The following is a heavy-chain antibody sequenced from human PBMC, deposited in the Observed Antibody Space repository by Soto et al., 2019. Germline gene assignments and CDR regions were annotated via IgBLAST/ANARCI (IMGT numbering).Heavy chain of an antibody. J-gene: IGHJ5*02. V-gene: IGHV4-30-4*01. CDR2: IYHTGST. D-gene: IGHD2-2*01. Sequence: SETLSLTCTVSGGSMSRGDYYWSWIRQPPGKGLEWIGFIYHTGSTYYNPSLKSRVTISVDRSKNQFSLKLSSVTAADTAVYYCAREYCISTSCYGENWFDPWGKGTLVTVSS. CDR3: AREYCISTSCYGENWFDP. CDR1: GGSMSRGDYY.